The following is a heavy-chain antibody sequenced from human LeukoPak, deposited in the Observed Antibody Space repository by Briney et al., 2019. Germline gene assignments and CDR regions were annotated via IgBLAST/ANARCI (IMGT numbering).Heavy chain of an antibody. CDR1: GFTFSDYW. V-gene: IGHV3-7*01. CDR2: IRHDDSEK. CDR3: ATDRKVGTWDPRFNY. J-gene: IGHJ4*02. D-gene: IGHD4-23*01. Sequence: PGGSLRLSCSASGFTFSDYWMMWVRQAPGKGLEGVGNIRHDDSEKNYVDSVKGRFTISRDNAKSSLYLQMNSLRAEDTAIYYCATDRKVGTWDPRFNYWGQGTLVTVSS.